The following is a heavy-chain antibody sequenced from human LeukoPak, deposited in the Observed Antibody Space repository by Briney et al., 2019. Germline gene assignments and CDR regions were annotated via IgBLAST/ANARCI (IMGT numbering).Heavy chain of an antibody. J-gene: IGHJ4*02. Sequence: SVKVSCKASVGTFSSYAISWVRQAPGQGLEWMGGIIPIFGTANYAQKFQGRVTMNRDQPTSKVYMELSRLRSEDTAVYYCARNVVSRDCSSTSCYAGEGFDYWGQGTLVTVSS. CDR1: VGTFSSYA. D-gene: IGHD2-2*01. V-gene: IGHV1-69*05. CDR3: ARNVVSRDCSSTSCYAGEGFDY. CDR2: IIPIFGTA.